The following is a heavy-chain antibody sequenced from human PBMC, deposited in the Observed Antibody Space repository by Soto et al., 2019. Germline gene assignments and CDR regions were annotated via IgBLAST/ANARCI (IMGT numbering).Heavy chain of an antibody. Sequence: GGSMRLSCTASGFTFGDYSVSWFRQDPGKGLEWVGFIRSKAYGGTTEYAASVKGRFTISRDDSKSIAYLQMNSLKTEDTAVYYCTRGVAPYSSGWYKGYFDYWGQGTLVTVSS. CDR2: IRSKAYGGTT. J-gene: IGHJ4*02. CDR1: GFTFGDYS. CDR3: TRGVAPYSSGWYKGYFDY. V-gene: IGHV3-49*03. D-gene: IGHD6-19*01.